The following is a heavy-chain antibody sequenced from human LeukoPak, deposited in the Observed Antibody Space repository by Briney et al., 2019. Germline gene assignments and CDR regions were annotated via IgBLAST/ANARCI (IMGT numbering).Heavy chain of an antibody. J-gene: IGHJ4*02. Sequence: ASVKVSCKASGGTFSSYAISWVRQAPGQGLEWMGGIIPIFGTANYAQKFQGRVTITADESTSTAYMELSSLRSEDTAVYYCARGVAMARGPFDYWGQGTLVTVSS. CDR3: ARGVAMARGPFDY. CDR1: GGTFSSYA. D-gene: IGHD3-10*01. CDR2: IIPIFGTA. V-gene: IGHV1-69*13.